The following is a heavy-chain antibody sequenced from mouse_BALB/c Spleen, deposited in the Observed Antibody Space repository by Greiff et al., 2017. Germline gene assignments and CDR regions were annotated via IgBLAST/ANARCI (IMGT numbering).Heavy chain of an antibody. D-gene: IGHD2-3*01. CDR3: TDGYYAMDY. CDR2: IYPGSGST. V-gene: IGHV1S22*01. Sequence: LQQPGSELVRPGASVKLSCKASGYTFTSYWMHWVKQRPGQGLEWIGNIYPGSGSTNYDEKFKSKATLTVDTSSSTAYMRLSSLTSEDSAVYYCTDGYYAMDYWGQGTSVTVSS. CDR1: GYTFTSYW. J-gene: IGHJ4*01.